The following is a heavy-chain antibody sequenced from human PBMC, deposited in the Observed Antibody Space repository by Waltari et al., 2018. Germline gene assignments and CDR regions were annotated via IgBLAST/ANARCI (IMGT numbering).Heavy chain of an antibody. CDR2: IYWDDDK. J-gene: IGHJ3*02. D-gene: IGHD6-19*01. V-gene: IGHV2-5*02. Sequence: QITLKESGPTLVKPTQTLTLTCTFSGFSLSTSGVGVGWIRQPPGKALEWLALIYWDDDKRYSPSLKSRLTITKDTSKNQVVLTMTNMDPVDTATYYCAHIIGAVAGDDAFDIWGQGTMVTVSS. CDR1: GFSLSTSGVG. CDR3: AHIIGAVAGDDAFDI.